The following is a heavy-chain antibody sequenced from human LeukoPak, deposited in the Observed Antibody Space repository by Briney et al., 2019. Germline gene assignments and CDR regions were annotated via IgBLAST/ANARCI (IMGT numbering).Heavy chain of an antibody. Sequence: GGSLRLSCAASGFTFSSYEMNWVRQAPGKGLEWVSYISSSGTTIYYADSVKGRFTISRDNAKNSLYLQMNSLRAEDTALYYCARDWHWNNVNGAFDTWGQGTMVTVSS. CDR2: ISSSGTTI. CDR1: GFTFSSYE. V-gene: IGHV3-48*03. D-gene: IGHD1/OR15-1a*01. J-gene: IGHJ3*02. CDR3: ARDWHWNNVNGAFDT.